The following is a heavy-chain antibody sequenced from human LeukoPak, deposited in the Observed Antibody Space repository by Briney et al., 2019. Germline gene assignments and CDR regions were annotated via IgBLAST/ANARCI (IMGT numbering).Heavy chain of an antibody. CDR3: ASSWVRGVIKWYYYGMDV. CDR1: GGSTSSYY. V-gene: IGHV4-34*01. D-gene: IGHD3-10*01. J-gene: IGHJ6*02. CDR2: INHSGST. Sequence: SETLSLTCTVSGGSTSSYYWSWIRQPPGKGLEWIGEINHSGSTNYNPSLKSRVTISVDTSKNQFSLKLSSVTAADTAVYYCASSWVRGVIKWYYYGMDVWGQGTTVTVSS.